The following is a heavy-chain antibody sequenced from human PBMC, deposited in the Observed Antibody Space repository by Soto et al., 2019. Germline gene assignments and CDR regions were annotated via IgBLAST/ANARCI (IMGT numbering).Heavy chain of an antibody. J-gene: IGHJ6*03. V-gene: IGHV3-23*01. D-gene: IGHD2-2*02. CDR2: ISGSGGST. Sequence: GGSLRLSCAASGFTFSSYAMSWVRQAPGKGLEWVSAISGSGGSTYYADSVKGRFTISRDNSKNTLYLQMNSLRAEDTAVYYCAKGTSCHTFFRSVPEGCMDVWGKGTTVTVSS. CDR3: AKGTSCHTFFRSVPEGCMDV. CDR1: GFTFSSYA.